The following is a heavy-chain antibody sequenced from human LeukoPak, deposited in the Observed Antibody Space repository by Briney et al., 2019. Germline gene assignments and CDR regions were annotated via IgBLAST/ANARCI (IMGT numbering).Heavy chain of an antibody. Sequence: SETLSLTCTVSGGSISSSSYYWGWIRQPPGKGLEWIGTIYYSGSAYYNPSLKSRVAISVDTSKNQFSLKLSSVTAADMAVYYCARVRYCGGDCPGWGQGTLVTVSS. CDR1: GGSISSSSYY. CDR2: IYYSGSA. CDR3: ARVRYCGGDCPG. D-gene: IGHD2-21*02. J-gene: IGHJ4*02. V-gene: IGHV4-39*07.